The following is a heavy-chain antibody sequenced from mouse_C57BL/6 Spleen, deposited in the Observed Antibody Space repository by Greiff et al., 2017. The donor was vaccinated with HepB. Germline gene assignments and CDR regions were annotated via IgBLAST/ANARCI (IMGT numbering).Heavy chain of an antibody. CDR1: GFTFSDYY. D-gene: IGHD1-1*01. J-gene: IGHJ2*01. Sequence: EVKLMESGGGLVQPGGSLKLSCAASGFTFSDYYMYWVRQTPEKRLEWVAYISNGGGSTYYPDTVKGRFTISRDNAKNTLYLQMSRLKSEDTAMYYCARHVDYYGFDYWGQGTTLTVSS. V-gene: IGHV5-12*01. CDR3: ARHVDYYGFDY. CDR2: ISNGGGST.